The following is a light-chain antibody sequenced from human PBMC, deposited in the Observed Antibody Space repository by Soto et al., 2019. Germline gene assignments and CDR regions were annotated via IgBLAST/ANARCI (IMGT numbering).Light chain of an antibody. J-gene: IGKJ1*01. CDR1: QGISSY. CDR3: QQLNSFPPT. Sequence: DIQLSQSPSFLSASVGDRVTITCRASQGISSYLAWYQQKPGKGPKVLIYAASTLQSGVSSRFSGSGSGTEFTLTISSLQPEDFATYYCQQLNSFPPTFGQGTKVEIK. CDR2: AAS. V-gene: IGKV1-9*01.